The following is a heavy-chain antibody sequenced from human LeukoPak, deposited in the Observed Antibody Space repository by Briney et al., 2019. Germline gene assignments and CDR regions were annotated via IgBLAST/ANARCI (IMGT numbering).Heavy chain of an antibody. CDR3: ARVRSERITIFGVVIIEDAFDI. D-gene: IGHD3-3*01. J-gene: IGHJ3*02. CDR2: VYTSGST. V-gene: IGHV4-61*02. CDR1: GGSISSGSYY. Sequence: PSETLSLTCTVSGGSISSGSYYRSWIRQPAGKGLEWIGRVYTSGSTNYNPSLKSRVTISVDTSKNQFSLKLSSVTAADTAVYYCARVRSERITIFGVVIIEDAFDIWGQGTMVTVSS.